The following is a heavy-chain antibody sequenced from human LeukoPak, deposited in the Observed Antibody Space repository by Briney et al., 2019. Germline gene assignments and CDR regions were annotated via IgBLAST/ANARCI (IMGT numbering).Heavy chain of an antibody. Sequence: GGSLRLSCAASGYTFSDFYMSWFRQVPGKGLEAVAYISRGSGSTRYYTDSARGRFTISRDNGENAVYLQMNSLRTDDTAVYYCVRYAPVDHWGRGALVTVSS. D-gene: IGHD2-2*01. CDR2: ISRGSGSTR. CDR3: VRYAPVDH. CDR1: GYTFSDFY. J-gene: IGHJ4*02. V-gene: IGHV3-11*01.